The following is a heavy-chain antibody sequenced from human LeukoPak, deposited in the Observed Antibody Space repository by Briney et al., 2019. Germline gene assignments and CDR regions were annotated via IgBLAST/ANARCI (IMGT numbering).Heavy chain of an antibody. CDR2: INPNSGGT. D-gene: IGHD6-13*01. CDR3: ARELRTRSSWYSDY. J-gene: IGHJ4*02. V-gene: IGHV1-2*02. Sequence: ASVKVSCKASGYTFTGYYMHWVRRAPGQGLEWMGWINPNSGGTNYAQKFQGRVTMTRDTSISTAYMELSRLRSDDTAVYYCARELRTRSSWYSDYWGQGTLVTVS. CDR1: GYTFTGYY.